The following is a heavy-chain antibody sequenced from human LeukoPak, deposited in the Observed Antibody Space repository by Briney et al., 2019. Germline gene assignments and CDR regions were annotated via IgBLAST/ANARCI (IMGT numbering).Heavy chain of an antibody. J-gene: IGHJ4*02. CDR3: ARDAVGEPYFDY. D-gene: IGHD3-10*01. Sequence: ASVKVSCRASGYTFTGYYMHWVRQAPGQGLEWMGWINPNSGGTNNAQKFQGRVTMTRDTSISTAYMELNSLRAEDTAVYYCARDAVGEPYFDYWGQGTLVTVSS. CDR2: INPNSGGT. V-gene: IGHV1-2*02. CDR1: GYTFTGYY.